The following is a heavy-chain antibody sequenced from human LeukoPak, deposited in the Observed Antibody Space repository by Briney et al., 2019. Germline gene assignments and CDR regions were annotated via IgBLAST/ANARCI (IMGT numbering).Heavy chain of an antibody. V-gene: IGHV3-9*01. CDR3: AKHRSGWPYNWFDP. CDR2: ISWNSGSI. CDR1: GFTFDDYA. D-gene: IGHD6-19*01. J-gene: IGHJ5*02. Sequence: GGSLRLSRAASGFTFDDYAMHWVRQAPGKGLEWVSGISWNSGSIGYADSVKGRFTISRDNAKNSLYLQMNSLRAEDTALYYCAKHRSGWPYNWFDPWGQGTLVTVSS.